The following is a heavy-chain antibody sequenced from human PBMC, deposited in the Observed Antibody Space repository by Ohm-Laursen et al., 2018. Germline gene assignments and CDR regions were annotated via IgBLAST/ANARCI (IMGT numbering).Heavy chain of an antibody. J-gene: IGHJ3*02. CDR1: GGSISSYY. Sequence: SETLSLTCPISGGSISSYYWTWIRQPAGKGLEWIGRIYISGSTNYNPSLKSRVTMSVDTSKNQFSLRLSSVTAADTAVYYCAREIDTFDIWGQGTMVTVSS. CDR3: AREIDTFDI. CDR2: IYISGST. V-gene: IGHV4-4*07.